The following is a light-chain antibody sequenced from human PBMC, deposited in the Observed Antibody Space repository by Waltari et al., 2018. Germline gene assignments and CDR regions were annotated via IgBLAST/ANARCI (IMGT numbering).Light chain of an antibody. J-gene: IGKJ4*01. V-gene: IGKV1-12*01. Sequence: DIQMTQSPSSVSASVGDRVTITCRASQDISSWLAWYQQKPVKAPKLLIYAASNLQSGVPSRFSGSGSGTDFTLTISSLQPEDFATYYCQHANSFPLTFGGGTKVEIK. CDR1: QDISSW. CDR2: AAS. CDR3: QHANSFPLT.